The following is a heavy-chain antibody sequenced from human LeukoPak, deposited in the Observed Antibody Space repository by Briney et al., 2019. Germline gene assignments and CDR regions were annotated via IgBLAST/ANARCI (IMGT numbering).Heavy chain of an antibody. J-gene: IGHJ6*04. D-gene: IGHD1-26*01. CDR2: IYYSGST. Sequence: PSETLSLTCTVSGGSISSSSYYWGWIRQPPGKGLEWIGSIYYSGSTYYNPSLKSRVTISVDTSKNQFSLKLSSVTAADTAVYYCARGRVGDVWGKGTTVTVSS. CDR1: GGSISSSSYY. V-gene: IGHV4-39*07. CDR3: ARGRVGDV.